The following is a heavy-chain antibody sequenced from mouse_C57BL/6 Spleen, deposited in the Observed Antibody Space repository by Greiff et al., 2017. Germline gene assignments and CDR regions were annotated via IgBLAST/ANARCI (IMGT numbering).Heavy chain of an antibody. CDR2: IDPSDSYT. V-gene: IGHV1-50*01. J-gene: IGHJ3*01. CDR3: ARRERDWFAY. CDR1: GYTFTSYW. Sequence: QVQLQQPGAELVKPGASVKLSCKASGYTFTSYWMQWVKQRPGQGLEWIGEIDPSDSYTNYNPKFKGKATLTVDTSSSTAYMQLSSLTSDDSAVYYFARRERDWFAYWGQGTLVTVSA.